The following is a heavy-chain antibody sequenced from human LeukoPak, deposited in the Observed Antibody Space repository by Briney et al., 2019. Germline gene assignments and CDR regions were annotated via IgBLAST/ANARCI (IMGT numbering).Heavy chain of an antibody. Sequence: GASMKVSCTASGYTFTSYYMNWVRQAPGQGLEWMGIINPSGGSTSYAQKFQGRVTMTGDTSMSTAYMELSRLRSDDTAVYYCARDSQGDYWGQGTLVTVSS. CDR3: ARDSQGDY. CDR2: INPSGGST. CDR1: GYTFTSYY. J-gene: IGHJ4*02. V-gene: IGHV1-46*01.